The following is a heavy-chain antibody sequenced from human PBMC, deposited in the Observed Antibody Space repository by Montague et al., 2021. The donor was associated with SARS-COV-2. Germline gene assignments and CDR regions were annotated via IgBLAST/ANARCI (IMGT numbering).Heavy chain of an antibody. Sequence: SETLSLTCTVSGGSITVSRYYWGWIRQPPGKGLEWIGSVHYTGTTSYNASLKSRLTISVDTSENQFSLKMTSVTASDTAVYYCARHRANAGSFDIWGHGTMVTVSS. CDR2: VHYTGTT. CDR1: GGSITVSRYY. J-gene: IGHJ3*02. CDR3: ARHRANAGSFDI. V-gene: IGHV4-39*01. D-gene: IGHD1-1*01.